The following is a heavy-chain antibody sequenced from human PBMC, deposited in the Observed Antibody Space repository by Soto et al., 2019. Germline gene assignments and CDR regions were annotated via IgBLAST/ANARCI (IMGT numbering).Heavy chain of an antibody. V-gene: IGHV3-15*07. Sequence: EVQLVESGGGLVKPGGSLRLSCAASGFTFSNAWMNWVRQAPGKGLEWVGRIKSKTDGGTTDYAAPVKGRFTISRDDSKNTLYLQMNSLKTEDTAVYYCTTDMVDFWSGYQDDYWGQGTLVTVSS. CDR1: GFTFSNAW. CDR3: TTDMVDFWSGYQDDY. CDR2: IKSKTDGGTT. D-gene: IGHD3-3*01. J-gene: IGHJ4*02.